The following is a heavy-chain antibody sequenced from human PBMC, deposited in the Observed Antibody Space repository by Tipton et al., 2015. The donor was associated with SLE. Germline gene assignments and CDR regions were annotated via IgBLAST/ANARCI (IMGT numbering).Heavy chain of an antibody. CDR2: VIPIFGTA. V-gene: IGHV1-69*05. D-gene: IGHD6-6*01. J-gene: IGHJ5*02. Sequence: QLVQSGPEVKKPGSSVRVSCKASGGTFSIYAISWVRQAPGQRLEWMGGVIPIFGTANYAQKFQGRVTITTDESTSTAYMELSSLRSEDTAVYYCAREYSSSQLGFDPWGQGTLVTVSS. CDR3: AREYSSSQLGFDP. CDR1: GGTFSIYA.